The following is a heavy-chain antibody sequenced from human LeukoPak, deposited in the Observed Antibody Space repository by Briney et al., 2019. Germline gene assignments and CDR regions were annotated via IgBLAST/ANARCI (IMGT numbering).Heavy chain of an antibody. Sequence: GGSLRLSCAASGFTFSSYSMNWVRQAPGKGLEWVSSISSSSSTIYYADSVKGRFTISRDNAKNSLYLQMNSLRGEDTAVYYCARDCPGYGDCNFDYWGQGTLVTVSS. CDR1: GFTFSSYS. D-gene: IGHD4-17*01. V-gene: IGHV3-48*01. J-gene: IGHJ4*02. CDR3: ARDCPGYGDCNFDY. CDR2: ISSSSSTI.